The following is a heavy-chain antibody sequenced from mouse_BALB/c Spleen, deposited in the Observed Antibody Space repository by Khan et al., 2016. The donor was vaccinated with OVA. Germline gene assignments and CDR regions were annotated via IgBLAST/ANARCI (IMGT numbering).Heavy chain of an antibody. CDR1: GYTFTSYW. V-gene: IGHV1-7*01. Sequence: VQLKQSGAELAKPGASVKMSCKASGYTFTSYWMHWIKQRPGQGLEWIGYINPTSGYTNYNQKFKDKATLTADNTSSTAYMQLGRRTADDAAVYYCARDRSDYWGQGTALTVSS. CDR3: ARDRSDY. J-gene: IGHJ2*01. CDR2: INPTSGYT.